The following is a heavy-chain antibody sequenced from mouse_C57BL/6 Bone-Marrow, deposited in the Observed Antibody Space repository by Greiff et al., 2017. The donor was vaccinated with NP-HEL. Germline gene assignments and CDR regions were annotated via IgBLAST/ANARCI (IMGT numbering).Heavy chain of an antibody. V-gene: IGHV14-4*01. J-gene: IGHJ4*01. Sequence: VQLQQSGAELVRPGASVKLSCTASGFNIKDDYMHWVKQRPEQGLEWIGWIDPENGDTEYASKFQGKATITADTSSNTAYLQLSSLTSEDTAVYYGTTGYGSSYDYAMDYWGQGTSVTVSS. CDR3: TTGYGSSYDYAMDY. CDR1: GFNIKDDY. CDR2: IDPENGDT. D-gene: IGHD1-1*01.